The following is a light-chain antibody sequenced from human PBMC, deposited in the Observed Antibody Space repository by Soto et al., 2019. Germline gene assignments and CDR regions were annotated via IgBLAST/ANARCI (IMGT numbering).Light chain of an antibody. CDR2: GAS. CDR3: QQYGGSPPFT. Sequence: EIVLTQSPGTLSLSPGERATLSCRASQSVSSSYLVWYQQKPGQAPRLLISGASSRATGIPDRFSGSGSGTDFTLTISRLEPEAFAVYYCQQYGGSPPFTFGPGTKVDIK. CDR1: QSVSSSY. V-gene: IGKV3-20*01. J-gene: IGKJ3*01.